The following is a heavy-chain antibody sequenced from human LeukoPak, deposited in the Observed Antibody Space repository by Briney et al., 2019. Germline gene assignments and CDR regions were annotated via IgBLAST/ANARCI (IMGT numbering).Heavy chain of an antibody. D-gene: IGHD3-22*01. CDR2: ISSSSSYI. CDR3: ARDKTYYDSSGYYSPRGSYFDY. Sequence: GGSLRLSCAASGFTFSSYGMNWVRQAPGKGLEWVSSISSSSSYIYYADSVKGRFTISRDNAKNSLYLQMNSLRAEDTAVYYCARDKTYYDSSGYYSPRGSYFDYWGQGTLVTVSS. J-gene: IGHJ4*02. CDR1: GFTFSSYG. V-gene: IGHV3-21*01.